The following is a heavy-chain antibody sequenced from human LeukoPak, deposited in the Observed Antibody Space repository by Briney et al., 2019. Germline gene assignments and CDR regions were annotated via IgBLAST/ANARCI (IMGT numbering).Heavy chain of an antibody. J-gene: IGHJ4*02. CDR2: IYNSGST. V-gene: IGHV4-59*01. CDR3: ARKDGDY. CDR1: GVSISSYH. Sequence: SETLSLTCTVSGVSISSYHWSWIRQPPVKGLEWIGYIYNSGSTNYNPSLKSRVTIVDTSKNQVSLKLSSVTAADTAVYNCARKDGDYWGQGILVTVSS. D-gene: IGHD2-15*01.